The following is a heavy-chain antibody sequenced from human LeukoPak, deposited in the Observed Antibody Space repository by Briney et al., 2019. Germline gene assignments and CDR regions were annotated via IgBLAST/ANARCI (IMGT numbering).Heavy chain of an antibody. Sequence: ASVKVSCKASGYTFTSYYMHWVRQAPGQGLEWMGIINPSGGSTSYAQKFQGRVTMTRDTPTSTVYMELSSLRSEDTAVYYCARSLRMDNWFDPRGQGTLVTVSS. V-gene: IGHV1-46*01. CDR2: INPSGGST. D-gene: IGHD2-2*03. CDR1: GYTFTSYY. J-gene: IGHJ5*02. CDR3: ARSLRMDNWFDP.